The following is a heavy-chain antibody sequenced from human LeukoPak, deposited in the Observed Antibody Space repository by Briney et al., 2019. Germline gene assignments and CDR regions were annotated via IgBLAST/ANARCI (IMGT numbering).Heavy chain of an antibody. CDR3: AGPLGIAAAGHPYYYYGMDV. CDR2: IIPIFGTA. V-gene: IGHV1-69*13. J-gene: IGHJ6*02. Sequence: ASVKVSCKASGYTFTGYYMHWVRQAPGQGLEWMGGIIPIFGTANYAQKFQGRVTITADESTSTAYMELSSLRSEDTAVYYCAGPLGIAAAGHPYYYYGMDVWGQGTTVTVSS. D-gene: IGHD6-13*01. CDR1: GYTFTGYY.